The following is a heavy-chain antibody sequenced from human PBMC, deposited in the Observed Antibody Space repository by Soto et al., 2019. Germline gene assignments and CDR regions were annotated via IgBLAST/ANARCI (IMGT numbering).Heavy chain of an antibody. CDR2: IVPIFGTA. D-gene: IGHD3-10*01. V-gene: IGHV1-69*01. CDR1: GGTFSDSV. Sequence: QVHLVQSGPEVKKPGSSVKVSCKAPGGTFSDSVTSWVRQAPGQGLEWMGGIVPIFGTANLAEEFQGRVTITADESTSTAYMELRSLRSEDTAVYYWARGRDGSNYYFDHWGQGTLVTVSS. J-gene: IGHJ4*02. CDR3: ARGRDGSNYYFDH.